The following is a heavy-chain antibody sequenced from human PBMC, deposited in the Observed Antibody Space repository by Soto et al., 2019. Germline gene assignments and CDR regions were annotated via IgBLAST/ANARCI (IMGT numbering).Heavy chain of an antibody. CDR2: IYWDDDA. J-gene: IGHJ4*02. D-gene: IGHD3-10*01. Sequence: QITLKESGPALVNPTQTLTLTCSFSGFSLSTRPLSVGWIRQPPGKALEWLALIYWDDDARYNPSLQTRLTIPKDTSKNPVVLTMTNVDPLDTGTFYCSPSPQVITYFYLWGQGILVTVSS. CDR1: GFSLSTRPLS. V-gene: IGHV2-5*02. CDR3: SPSPQVITYFYL.